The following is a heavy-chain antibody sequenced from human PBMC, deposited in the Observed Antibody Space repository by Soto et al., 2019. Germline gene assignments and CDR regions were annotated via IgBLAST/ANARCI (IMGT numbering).Heavy chain of an antibody. V-gene: IGHV4-31*03. Sequence: SETLSLTCTVSGDSIGGVGYWSWIRQFPGRGLVWIGCISSSGSTYYNPALNNRISLSLDTSQNQLSLKLLSVTAAYTAIYYCARSGVTGIVIPSHWFDPWGQGTLVTVSS. CDR1: GDSIGGVGY. J-gene: IGHJ5*02. CDR3: ARSGVTGIVIPSHWFDP. CDR2: ISSSGST. D-gene: IGHD2-21*02.